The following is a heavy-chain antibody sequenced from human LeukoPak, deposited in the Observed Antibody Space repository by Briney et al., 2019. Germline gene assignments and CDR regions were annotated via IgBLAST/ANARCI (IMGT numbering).Heavy chain of an antibody. J-gene: IGHJ4*02. CDR1: GVSISSYY. D-gene: IGHD5-12*01. CDR3: ARVRGYPFLEFDY. CDR2: IYNSGST. Sequence: SETLSLTCTVSGVSISSYYWSWIRQTPGKGLEWIGYIYNSGSTNYNPSLKSRVTISVDTSKNQFSLKLNSITAADTAVYYCARVRGYPFLEFDYWGQGTLVTVSS. V-gene: IGHV4-59*01.